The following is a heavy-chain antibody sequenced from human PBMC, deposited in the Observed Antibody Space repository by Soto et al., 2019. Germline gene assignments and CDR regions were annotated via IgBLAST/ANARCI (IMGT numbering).Heavy chain of an antibody. J-gene: IGHJ4*02. Sequence: SETPSLTCTVSGDSISSGGYYWSWIRQHPGKGLEWIGYIYYSGSTYYNPSLKSRVTISVDTSKNQFSLKLSSVTAADTAVYYCAIYLVYDSRFDYWGQGPLVTVSS. CDR2: IYYSGST. D-gene: IGHD3-22*01. CDR3: AIYLVYDSRFDY. CDR1: GDSISSGGYY. V-gene: IGHV4-31*03.